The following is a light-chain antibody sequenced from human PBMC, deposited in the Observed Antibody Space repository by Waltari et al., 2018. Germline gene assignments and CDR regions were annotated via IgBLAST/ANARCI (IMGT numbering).Light chain of an antibody. Sequence: EIVMTQSPATLSVSPGERATLSCTASQRISDSLGWYQQRPSQAPSVLIYGASTRATGIPARFSGSGSGTEFTLTISSLQSEDFAVYYCHQYKIWPEAFGQGTKVEIK. CDR2: GAS. J-gene: IGKJ1*01. V-gene: IGKV3D-15*01. CDR3: HQYKIWPEA. CDR1: QRISDS.